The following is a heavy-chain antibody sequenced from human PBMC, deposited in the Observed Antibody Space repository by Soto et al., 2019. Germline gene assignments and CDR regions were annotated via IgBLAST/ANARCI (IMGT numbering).Heavy chain of an antibody. D-gene: IGHD6-19*01. V-gene: IGHV3-30-3*01. CDR1: GFTFSIYA. CDR3: ARNHQPLAAVAGPFDY. Sequence: GGSLRLSCAASGFTFSIYAFHWVRQAPGKGLEWVAVISFDGNNKSYADSVKGRFTISRDTSKNTLYLQMNSLRSEDTAVYYCARNHQPLAAVAGPFDYWGQGTLVTVSS. J-gene: IGHJ4*02. CDR2: ISFDGNNK.